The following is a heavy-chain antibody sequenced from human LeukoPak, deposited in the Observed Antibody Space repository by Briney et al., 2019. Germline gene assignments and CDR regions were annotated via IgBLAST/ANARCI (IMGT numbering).Heavy chain of an antibody. CDR3: ARASGSYTENWFDP. Sequence: ASVKVSCKASGYTFTSYGISWVRQAPGQGLEWMGWISAHNGNTNYAQKLQGRVTMTTDTSTSTAYMELRSLRSDDTAVYYCARASGSYTENWFDPWGQGTLVTVSS. D-gene: IGHD1-26*01. V-gene: IGHV1-18*01. CDR2: ISAHNGNT. CDR1: GYTFTSYG. J-gene: IGHJ5*02.